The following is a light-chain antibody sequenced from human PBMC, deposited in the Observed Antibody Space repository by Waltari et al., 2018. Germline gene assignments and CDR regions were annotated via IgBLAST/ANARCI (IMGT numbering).Light chain of an antibody. CDR1: QSHLHSDGKTY. CDR2: ERS. CDR3: MQGIHLPWT. Sequence: EIVMPPTPLSLSFTPGQPASLPCKPRQSHLHSDGKTYLYWYLQKPVQSPQVLIYERSSRFAGVADRFSGSGSGTDFTLKISRVEAEDVGVYDCMQGIHLPWTFGQGTKVEIK. V-gene: IGKV2-29*02. J-gene: IGKJ1*01.